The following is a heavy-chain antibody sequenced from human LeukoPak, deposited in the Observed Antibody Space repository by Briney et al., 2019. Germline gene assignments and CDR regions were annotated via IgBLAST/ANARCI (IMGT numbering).Heavy chain of an antibody. CDR2: IIPIFGTA. Sequence: ASVKVFCKASGGSFCSYATRWVRQAPAQGLEWMGGIIPIFGTANYAQKFQGRVTITTDESTTKAYMELSSLRSEDTSVYYCARQKETGYYSYYFEYWGQGTLVTVSS. J-gene: IGHJ4*02. D-gene: IGHD3-9*01. CDR1: GGSFCSYA. CDR3: ARQKETGYYSYYFEY. V-gene: IGHV1-69*05.